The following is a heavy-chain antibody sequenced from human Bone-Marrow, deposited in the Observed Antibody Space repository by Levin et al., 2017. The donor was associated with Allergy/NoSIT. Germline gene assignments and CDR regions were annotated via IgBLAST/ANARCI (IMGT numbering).Heavy chain of an antibody. CDR2: LNLDGTT. D-gene: IGHD2-15*01. Sequence: PGGSLRLSCAASGFTVSSHYMSWVRQTPVKGLEWVSVLNLDGTTYYTDSVKGRFTISKDNSQNTLYLQMNSLRADDTALYYCARDSGMALAAPGDNYWGQGTLVTVSS. CDR3: ARDSGMALAAPGDNY. V-gene: IGHV3-66*01. J-gene: IGHJ4*02. CDR1: GFTVSSHY.